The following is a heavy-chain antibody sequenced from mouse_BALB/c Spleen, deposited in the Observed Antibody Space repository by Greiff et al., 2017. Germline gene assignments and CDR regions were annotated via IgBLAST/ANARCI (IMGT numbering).Heavy chain of an antibody. CDR3: ARGDDYDDASWLAY. CDR1: GFTFSSFG. CDR2: ISSGSSTI. V-gene: IGHV5-17*02. Sequence: DVMLVESGGGLVQPGGSRKLSCAASGFTFSSFGMHWVRQAPEKGLEWVAYISSGSSTIYYADTVKGRFTISRDNPRNTLFLQMTSLRSEDTAMYYCARGDDYDDASWLAYWGQGTLVTGSA. D-gene: IGHD2-4*01. J-gene: IGHJ3*01.